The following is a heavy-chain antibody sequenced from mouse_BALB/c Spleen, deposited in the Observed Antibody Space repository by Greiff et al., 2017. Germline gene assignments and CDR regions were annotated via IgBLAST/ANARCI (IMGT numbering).Heavy chain of an antibody. D-gene: IGHD1-1*01. CDR3: ARCLSTTVVDWYFDV. Sequence: QVQLKESGAELARPGASVKLSCKASGYTFTSYWMQWVKQRPGQGLDWIGAIYPGDGDTRYTQKFKGKATLTADKSSSTAYMQLSSLASEDSAVYYCARCLSTTVVDWYFDVWGAGTTVTVSS. J-gene: IGHJ1*01. V-gene: IGHV1-87*01. CDR2: IYPGDGDT. CDR1: GYTFTSYW.